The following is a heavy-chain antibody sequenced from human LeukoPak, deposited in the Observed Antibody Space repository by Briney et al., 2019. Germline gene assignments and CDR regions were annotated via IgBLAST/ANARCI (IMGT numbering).Heavy chain of an antibody. V-gene: IGHV3-23*01. J-gene: IGHJ4*02. D-gene: IGHD2-2*01. Sequence: PGGSLRLSCAASGFTFSSYAMSWVRQAPGKGLEWVSTITVSGGSTYYADSVKGRFTISRDNAKNSLYLQMNSLRAEDAAVYYCARDLPYDYGDYWGQGTLVAVSS. CDR1: GFTFSSYA. CDR2: ITVSGGST. CDR3: ARDLPYDYGDY.